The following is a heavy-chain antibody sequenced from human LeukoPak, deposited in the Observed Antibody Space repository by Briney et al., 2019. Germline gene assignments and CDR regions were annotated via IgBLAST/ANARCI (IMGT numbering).Heavy chain of an antibody. CDR3: ARHSGVVITGYYHYYMDV. J-gene: IGHJ6*03. D-gene: IGHD3-3*01. V-gene: IGHV4-59*08. Sequence: SETLSLTCTVSGGSISSYYWSWIRQPPGKGLEWIGYIYYSGSTNYNRSFRSRVTISVDTSKNQFSLQLSYVTAADTAVYYCARHSGVVITGYYHYYMDVWGKGTTVTVSS. CDR2: IYYSGST. CDR1: GGSISSYY.